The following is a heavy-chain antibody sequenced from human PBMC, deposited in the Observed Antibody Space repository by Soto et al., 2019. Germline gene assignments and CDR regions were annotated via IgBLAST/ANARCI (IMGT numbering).Heavy chain of an antibody. CDR3: TSRARITMIVDY. CDR1: GFTFSSYG. CDR2: ISYDGIDQ. V-gene: IGHV3-30*03. J-gene: IGHJ4*02. Sequence: GSLRLSCAASGFTFSSYGMYWVRQAPGKGLEWVARISYDGIDQFYGDSVKGRFTISRFDSKSTAYLQMNSLRTDDTAVYYCTSRARITMIVDYWGQGTLVTVSS. D-gene: IGHD3-22*01.